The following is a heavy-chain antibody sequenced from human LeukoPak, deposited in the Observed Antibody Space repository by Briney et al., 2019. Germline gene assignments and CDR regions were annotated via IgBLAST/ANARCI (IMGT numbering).Heavy chain of an antibody. CDR2: ISYDGSNK. D-gene: IGHD3-9*01. CDR3: AKDQGSILTGDGMDV. J-gene: IGHJ6*02. CDR1: GFTFSSYG. V-gene: IGHV3-30*18. Sequence: GWSLRLSCAASGFTFSSYGMHWVRQAAGKGLEGVAVISYDGSNKYYADSVKGRFTISRDNSKKTLYLQMNSLRAEGTAVYYCAKDQGSILTGDGMDVWGQGTTVTVSS.